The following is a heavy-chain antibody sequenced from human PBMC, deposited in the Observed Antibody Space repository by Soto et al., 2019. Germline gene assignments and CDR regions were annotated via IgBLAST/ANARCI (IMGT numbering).Heavy chain of an antibody. CDR1: GGSISSGGYY. D-gene: IGHD2-15*01. Sequence: PSETLSLTCTVSGGSISSGGYYWSWIRQHPGKGLEWIGYIYYSGSTYFNPSLKSRVTISVDTSKSTFSLKLSSVTAADTAVYYCARSHCTGGSCYSGAFDIWGQGTMVTVSS. CDR3: ARSHCTGGSCYSGAFDI. J-gene: IGHJ3*02. V-gene: IGHV4-31*03. CDR2: IYYSGST.